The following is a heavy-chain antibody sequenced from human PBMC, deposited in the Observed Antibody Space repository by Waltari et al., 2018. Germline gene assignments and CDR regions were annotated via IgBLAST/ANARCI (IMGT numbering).Heavy chain of an antibody. CDR3: ARGGHYDILMDY. CDR2: IYYSGST. V-gene: IGHV4-59*13. J-gene: IGHJ4*02. CDR1: GGSISSDS. D-gene: IGHD3-9*01. Sequence: QVQLQESGPGLVKPSETLSLTCTVPGGSISSDSWSWLRQPPGKGLEWIGYIYYSGSTNYNPSLKSRVTISVDTSKNQFSLKLSSVTAADTAVYYCARGGHYDILMDYWGQGTLVTVSS.